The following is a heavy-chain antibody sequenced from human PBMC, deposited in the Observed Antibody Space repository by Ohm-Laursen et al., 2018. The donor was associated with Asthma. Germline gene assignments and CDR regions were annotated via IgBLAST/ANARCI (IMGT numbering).Heavy chain of an antibody. CDR3: ARVMYYDFWSGSYYYGMDV. CDR2: ISSSSSYT. Sequence: GSLRLSCTAPGLSFSHHAMSWVRQAPGKGLEWVSYISSSSSYTNYADSVKGRFTISRDNAKNSLYLQMNSLRAEDTAVYYCARVMYYDFWSGSYYYGMDVWGQGTTVTVSS. D-gene: IGHD3-3*01. J-gene: IGHJ6*02. V-gene: IGHV3-11*06. CDR1: GLSFSHHA.